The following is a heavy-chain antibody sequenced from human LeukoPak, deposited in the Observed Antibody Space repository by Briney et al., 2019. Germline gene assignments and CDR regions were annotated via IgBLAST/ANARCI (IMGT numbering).Heavy chain of an antibody. CDR2: INSDGSST. Sequence: GESLKISCAASGFTFSSYWMHWVRQAPGKGLGWVSRINSDGSSTSYADSVKGRFTISRDNAKNTLYLQMNSLRAEDTAVYYCARALLSDFWSGHTLFDPWGQGTRVTVSS. CDR1: GFTFSSYW. V-gene: IGHV3-74*01. J-gene: IGHJ5*02. D-gene: IGHD3-3*01. CDR3: ARALLSDFWSGHTLFDP.